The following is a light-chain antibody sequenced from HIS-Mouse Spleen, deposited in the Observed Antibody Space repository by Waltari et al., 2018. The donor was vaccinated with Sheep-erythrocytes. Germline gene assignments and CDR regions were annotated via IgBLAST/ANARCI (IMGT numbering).Light chain of an antibody. CDR2: WAS. V-gene: IGKV4-1*01. Sequence: DIVMTQSPDSLAVSLGERATTNCKSSQSVLYSSNNKNYLAWYQQKPGQPTKLLIYWASTRESRVPDRFSGSGSGTEFTLTISSRQAEDVAVYYCQQYYSTLTFGGGTKVEIK. J-gene: IGKJ4*01. CDR1: QSVLYSSNNKNY. CDR3: QQYYSTLT.